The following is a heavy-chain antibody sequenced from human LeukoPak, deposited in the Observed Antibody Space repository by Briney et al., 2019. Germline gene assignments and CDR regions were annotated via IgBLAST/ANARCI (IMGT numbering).Heavy chain of an antibody. CDR3: TTPTTTVTTEVHFDY. D-gene: IGHD4-17*01. Sequence: GGSLRLSCAASGFTFSGSAMHWVRQASGKGLEWVGRIRSKANSYATAYAASVKGRFTISGDDSKNTAYLQMNSLKTEDTAVYYCTTPTTTVTTEVHFDYWGQGTLVTVSS. V-gene: IGHV3-73*01. CDR2: IRSKANSYAT. CDR1: GFTFSGSA. J-gene: IGHJ4*02.